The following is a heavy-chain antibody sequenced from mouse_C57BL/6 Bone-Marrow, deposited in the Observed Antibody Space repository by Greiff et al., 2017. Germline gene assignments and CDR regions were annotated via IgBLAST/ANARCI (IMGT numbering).Heavy chain of an antibody. CDR1: GYTFTSYW. CDR2: LHPSDSDT. J-gene: IGHJ2*01. Sequence: VQLQQSGAELVKHGASVKVSCKASGYTFTSYWMHWVKQRPGQGLEWIGRLHPSDSDTNYNQKFKGKATLTVDKSSSTAYMQLSSLTSEDSAVYYCAIDYGNFDYWVQGTTRTVSS. D-gene: IGHD2-1*01. V-gene: IGHV1-74*01. CDR3: AIDYGNFDY.